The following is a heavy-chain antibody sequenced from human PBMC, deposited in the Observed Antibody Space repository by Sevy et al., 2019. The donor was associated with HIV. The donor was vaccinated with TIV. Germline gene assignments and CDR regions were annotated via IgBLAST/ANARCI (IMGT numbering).Heavy chain of an antibody. V-gene: IGHV4-30-4*01. Sequence: SETLSLTCTVSGDSISSGDYYWSWIRQPPGKGLEWIGYIYYSGSTYYNPSLKSRVTISVDTSKNQFSLKLSSVTAADTAVYYCARDTMVRGVIMMGPYYYGMDVWGQGTTVTVSS. CDR1: GDSISSGDYY. D-gene: IGHD3-10*01. CDR2: IYYSGST. CDR3: ARDTMVRGVIMMGPYYYGMDV. J-gene: IGHJ6*02.